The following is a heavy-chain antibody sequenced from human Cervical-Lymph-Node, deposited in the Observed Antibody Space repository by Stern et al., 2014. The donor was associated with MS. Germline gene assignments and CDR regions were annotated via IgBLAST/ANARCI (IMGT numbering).Heavy chain of an antibody. Sequence: QEQLVEPGAEVKKPGASVQVSCKASGYTFTSYYMHWVRHTPGQGLEWMGIIKPSRGSKRYAQKFQGKVTMTRDTSTSTVYMELSSLRSEDTAVYYCARGDGYNTGAFDIWGQGTMVTVSS. CDR3: ARGDGYNTGAFDI. CDR1: GYTFTSYY. D-gene: IGHD5-24*01. V-gene: IGHV1-46*01. CDR2: IKPSRGSK. J-gene: IGHJ3*02.